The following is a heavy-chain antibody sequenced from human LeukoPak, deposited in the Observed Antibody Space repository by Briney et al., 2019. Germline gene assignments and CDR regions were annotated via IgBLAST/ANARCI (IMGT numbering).Heavy chain of an antibody. V-gene: IGHV3-30-3*01. CDR2: MSYDGTNK. D-gene: IGHD3-22*01. Sequence: GGSLRLSCSASGFTFSNYAMHWVRQAPGKGLEWVAVMSYDGTNKYYADSVKGRFTISRDNSKNTMYLKMNSLRAEDTAMYYCARAPMSYDSSGFGGAFDIWGQGTMVTVSS. CDR3: ARAPMSYDSSGFGGAFDI. J-gene: IGHJ3*02. CDR1: GFTFSNYA.